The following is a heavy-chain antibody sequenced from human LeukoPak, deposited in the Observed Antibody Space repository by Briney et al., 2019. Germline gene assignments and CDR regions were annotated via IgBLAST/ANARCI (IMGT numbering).Heavy chain of an antibody. J-gene: IGHJ4*02. CDR3: ARGLRSYSSSWYAY. CDR1: GGSFSGYY. Sequence: SEILSLTCAVYGGSFSGYYWSWIRQPPGKGLEWIGEINHSGSTNYNPSLKSRVTISVDTSKNQFSLKLSSVTAADTAVYYCARGLRSYSSSWYAYWGQGTLVTVSS. V-gene: IGHV4-34*01. D-gene: IGHD6-13*01. CDR2: INHSGST.